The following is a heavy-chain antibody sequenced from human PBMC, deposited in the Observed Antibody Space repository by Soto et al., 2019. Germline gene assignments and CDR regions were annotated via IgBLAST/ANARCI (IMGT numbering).Heavy chain of an antibody. CDR2: INHSGST. Sequence: SETLSLTCAVYGGSFSGYYWSWIRQPPGKGLEWIGEINHSGSTNYNPSLTSRVTISVDTSKKQFSLKLSSVTAADTAVYYCVRCLGWTLSGIAVAGDNWFDPWGQGTLVPVSS. V-gene: IGHV4-34*01. J-gene: IGHJ5*02. D-gene: IGHD6-19*01. CDR3: VRCLGWTLSGIAVAGDNWFDP. CDR1: GGSFSGYY.